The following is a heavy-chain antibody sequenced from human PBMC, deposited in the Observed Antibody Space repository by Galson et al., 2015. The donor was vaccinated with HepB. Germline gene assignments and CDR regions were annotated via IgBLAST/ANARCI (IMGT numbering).Heavy chain of an antibody. CDR1: GGSISSYY. V-gene: IGHV4-59*01. D-gene: IGHD5-12*01. J-gene: IGHJ6*03. Sequence: SETLSLTCTVSGGSISSYYWSWIRQPPGKGLEWIGYIYYSGSTNYNPSLKSRVTISVDTSKNQFSLKLSSVTAADTAVYYCAIKKDIVATPNYYYYYMDVWGKGTTVTVSS. CDR2: IYYSGST. CDR3: AIKKDIVATPNYYYYYMDV.